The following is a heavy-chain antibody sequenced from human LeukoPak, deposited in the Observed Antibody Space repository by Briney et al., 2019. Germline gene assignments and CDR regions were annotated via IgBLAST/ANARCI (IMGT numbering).Heavy chain of an antibody. Sequence: KSGGSLRLSCASSGFTFSSYLMTWVRQAPGKGLEWVSSISTQSNSVYYANSVKGRVTISRDDAKNSVYLKINRLRGEDTAVYYCVRVVWRESAGLVNSWRGDHWGQGTLVTVSS. V-gene: IGHV3-21*06. CDR2: ISTQSNSV. CDR1: GFTFSSYL. CDR3: VRVVWRESAGLVNSWRGDH. D-gene: IGHD3-10*01. J-gene: IGHJ4*02.